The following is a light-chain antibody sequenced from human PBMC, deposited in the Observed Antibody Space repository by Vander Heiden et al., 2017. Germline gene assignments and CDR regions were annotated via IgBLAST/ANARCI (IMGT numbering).Light chain of an antibody. J-gene: IGKJ4*01. V-gene: IGKV1-33*01. Sequence: MTQSPSSLSASVGDRVTITCQASQDISNYLNWYQQKPGKAPKLLIYDASNLETGVPSRFSGSGSGTDFTFTISSLQPEDIATYYCQQYDNFMLTFGGGTKVEIK. CDR1: QDISNY. CDR2: DAS. CDR3: QQYDNFMLT.